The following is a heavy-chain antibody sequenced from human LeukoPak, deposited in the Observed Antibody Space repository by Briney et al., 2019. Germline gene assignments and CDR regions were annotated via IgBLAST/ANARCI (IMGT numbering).Heavy chain of an antibody. D-gene: IGHD3-10*01. CDR2: INHSGST. Sequence: PSETLSLTCAAYGGSFSGYYWSWIRQPPGKGLEWIGEINHSGSTNYNPSLKSRVTISVDTSKRQFSLKVSSVTAADTAVYYCARGLKGSGSYYKRTNWFDPWGQGTLVTVSS. V-gene: IGHV4-34*01. J-gene: IGHJ5*02. CDR1: GGSFSGYY. CDR3: ARGLKGSGSYYKRTNWFDP.